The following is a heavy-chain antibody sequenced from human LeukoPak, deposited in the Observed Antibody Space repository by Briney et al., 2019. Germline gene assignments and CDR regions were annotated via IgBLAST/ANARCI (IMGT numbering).Heavy chain of an antibody. J-gene: IGHJ4*02. CDR1: GFTVSSNY. Sequence: PGGSLRLSCAASGFTVSSNYMSWVRQAPGKGLEWVSVIYSGGSTYYADSVKGRFTISRDNSKNTLYLQMNSLRAEDTAVYYCARDGGYYDYVWGSGTKDEWGQGTLVTVSS. CDR3: ARDGGYYDYVWGSGTKDE. D-gene: IGHD3-16*01. V-gene: IGHV3-53*01. CDR2: IYSGGST.